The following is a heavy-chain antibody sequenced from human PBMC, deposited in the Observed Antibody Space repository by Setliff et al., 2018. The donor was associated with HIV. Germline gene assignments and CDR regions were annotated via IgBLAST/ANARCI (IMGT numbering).Heavy chain of an antibody. CDR3: ARSVRGYDYYYYYYMDV. CDR2: ISYSGST. V-gene: IGHV4-59*01. D-gene: IGHD5-12*01. J-gene: IGHJ6*03. Sequence: TLSLTCTVSGGSISSYYWSWIRQPPGKGLEWIGYISYSGSTNYNPSLKSRVTISVDTSKNQFSLKLSSVTAADTAVYYCARSVRGYDYYYYYYMDVWGKGTTVTVSS. CDR1: GGSISSYY.